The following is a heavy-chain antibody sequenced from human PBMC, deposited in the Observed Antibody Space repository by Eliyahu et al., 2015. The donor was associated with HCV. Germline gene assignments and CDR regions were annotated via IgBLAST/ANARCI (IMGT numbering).Heavy chain of an antibody. V-gene: IGHV1-2*02. D-gene: IGHD3-9*01. CDR2: INPNSGGT. Sequence: QVQLVQSGAEVKKPGASVKVSCKASGYTFTGYYMHWVRQAPGQGLEWMGWINPNSGGTNYAQKFQGRVTMTRDTSISTAYMELSRLRSDDTAVYYCARDILTGYPHYYYMDVWGKGTTVTVSS. CDR3: ARDILTGYPHYYYMDV. CDR1: GYTFTGYY. J-gene: IGHJ6*03.